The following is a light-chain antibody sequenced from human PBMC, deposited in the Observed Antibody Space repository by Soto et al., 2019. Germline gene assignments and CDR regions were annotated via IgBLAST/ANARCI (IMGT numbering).Light chain of an antibody. CDR1: SSNIGAGYD. V-gene: IGLV1-40*01. J-gene: IGLJ2*01. Sequence: QSVLTQPPSVSGAPGQRVTISCTGSSSNIGAGYDVQWYQHLPGTAPKLFIYANNDRPSGVPDRFSGSKSGTSASLAITGLQAEDEADYYCQSYDSSLSGVVFGGGIQLTVL. CDR3: QSYDSSLSGVV. CDR2: ANN.